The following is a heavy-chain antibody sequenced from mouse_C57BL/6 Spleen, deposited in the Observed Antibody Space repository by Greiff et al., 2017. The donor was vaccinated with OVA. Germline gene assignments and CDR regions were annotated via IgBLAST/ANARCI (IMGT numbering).Heavy chain of an antibody. D-gene: IGHD2-1*01. Sequence: EVKLVESGGGLVKPGGSLKLSCAASGFTFSDYGMHWVRQAPEKGLEWVAYISSGSSTIYYADTVKGRFTLSRDNAKNTLFLQMTSLRSEDTAMYYCARNRDYGNYFDYWGQGTTLTVSS. CDR3: ARNRDYGNYFDY. J-gene: IGHJ2*01. V-gene: IGHV5-17*01. CDR1: GFTFSDYG. CDR2: ISSGSSTI.